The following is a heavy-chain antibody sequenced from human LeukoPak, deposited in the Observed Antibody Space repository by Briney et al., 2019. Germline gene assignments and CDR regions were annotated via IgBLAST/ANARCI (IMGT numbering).Heavy chain of an antibody. J-gene: IGHJ4*02. CDR2: IYYSGST. D-gene: IGHD5-18*01. CDR3: ARGSGYSYGPDY. V-gene: IGHV4-59*01. Sequence: SETLSLTCTVSGGSISSYYWSWIRQPPGKGLEWTGYIYYSGSTNYNPSLKSRVTISVDTSKNQFSLKLSSVTAADTAVYYCARGSGYSYGPDYWGQGTLVTVSS. CDR1: GGSISSYY.